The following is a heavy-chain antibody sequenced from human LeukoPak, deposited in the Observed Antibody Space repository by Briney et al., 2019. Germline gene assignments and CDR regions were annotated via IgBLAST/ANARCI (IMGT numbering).Heavy chain of an antibody. CDR1: GYSFTSYW. CDR3: ARFGVRGVGIDY. D-gene: IGHD3-10*01. Sequence: GEALKISCKGSGYSFTSYWIGWVRPMPGKGLEWMGIIYPGDSDTRYSPSLQGQVTISADKSISTAYPQWGSLKAADTSMYYCARFGVRGVGIDYWGQGTLVTASS. CDR2: IYPGDSDT. J-gene: IGHJ4*02. V-gene: IGHV5-51*01.